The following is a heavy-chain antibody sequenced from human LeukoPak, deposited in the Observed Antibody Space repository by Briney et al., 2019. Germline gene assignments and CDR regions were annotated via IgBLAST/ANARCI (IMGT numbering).Heavy chain of an antibody. D-gene: IGHD3-16*01. Sequence: PGGSLRLSCAASGFTFSSYAMSWVRQAPGKGLEWVSRIKTDGSWTNDADSVKGRFTISRDNAENTLYLQMNSLRVEDTAVYYCVRGVGGSSYLDYWGQGALVTVSS. CDR2: IKTDGSWT. J-gene: IGHJ4*02. V-gene: IGHV3-74*01. CDR3: VRGVGGSSYLDY. CDR1: GFTFSSYA.